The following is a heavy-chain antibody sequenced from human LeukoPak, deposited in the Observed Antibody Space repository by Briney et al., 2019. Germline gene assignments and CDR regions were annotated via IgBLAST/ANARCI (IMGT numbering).Heavy chain of an antibody. Sequence: SETLSLTCTVSGGSISSYYWSWIRQPPGKGLEWIGCIYYSGSANYNPSLKSRVTISVDTSKNQFSLKLSSVTAADTAVYYCARARAPFYGSGIQHWGQGTLVTVSS. J-gene: IGHJ1*01. CDR2: IYYSGSA. CDR3: ARARAPFYGSGIQH. D-gene: IGHD3-10*01. V-gene: IGHV4-59*01. CDR1: GGSISSYY.